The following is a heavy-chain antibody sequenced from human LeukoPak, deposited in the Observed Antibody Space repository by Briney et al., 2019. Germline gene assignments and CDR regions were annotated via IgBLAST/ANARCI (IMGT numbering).Heavy chain of an antibody. CDR3: ALLWFGELWTKDY. CDR1: GYSFTDYY. J-gene: IGHJ4*02. Sequence: ASVKVSCKASGYSFTDYYMHWVRQAPGQGLEWMGRVNPKRGGTNYAQKFQGRVTLTRDTSISTAHMELSRLTSDDTAVYYCALLWFGELWTKDYWGQGTLVTVSS. V-gene: IGHV1-2*06. CDR2: VNPKRGGT. D-gene: IGHD3-10*01.